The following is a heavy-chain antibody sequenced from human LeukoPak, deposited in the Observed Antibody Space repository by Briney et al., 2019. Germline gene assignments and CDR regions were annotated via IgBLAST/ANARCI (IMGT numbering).Heavy chain of an antibody. J-gene: IGHJ4*02. D-gene: IGHD3-9*01. CDR3: ARAPTIRYFDWFPFDY. CDR1: GFTFSSYS. CDR2: ISSSSSYI. Sequence: GGSLRLSCAASGFTFSSYSMNWVRQAPGKGLEWVSSISSSSSYIYYADSVKGRFTISRDNAKNSLYLQMNSLRAEDTAVYYCARAPTIRYFDWFPFDYWGQGTLVTVSS. V-gene: IGHV3-21*01.